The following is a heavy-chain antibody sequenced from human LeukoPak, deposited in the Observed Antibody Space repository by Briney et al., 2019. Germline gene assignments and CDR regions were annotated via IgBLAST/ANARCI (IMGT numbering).Heavy chain of an antibody. CDR2: ISYDGSNK. V-gene: IGHV3-30-3*01. CDR3: ARDYYDSSGYYYVVGYYYYGMDV. J-gene: IGHJ6*02. CDR1: GFTFSSYA. Sequence: GGSLRLSCAASGFTFSSYAMHWVRQAPGKGLEWVAVISYDGSNKYYADSVKGRFTISRDNSKNTLYLQMNSLRAEDTAVYYCARDYYDSSGYYYVVGYYYYGMDVWGQGTTVTVSS. D-gene: IGHD3-22*01.